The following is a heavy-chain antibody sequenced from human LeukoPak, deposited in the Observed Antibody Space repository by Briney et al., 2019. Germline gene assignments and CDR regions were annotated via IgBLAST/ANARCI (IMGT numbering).Heavy chain of an antibody. Sequence: GSVKVSCKVSGYTLTEVSMHWVRQAPGKGLERMGGFYLEDGETIYAQTSQGRGTMTEDTSTNTAYMPMTRRRSEDTAVYSCATTQDYYDSSGPDAFDIWGQGTMVTVSS. CDR3: ATTQDYYDSSGPDAFDI. J-gene: IGHJ3*02. CDR2: FYLEDGET. D-gene: IGHD3-22*01. CDR1: GYTLTEVS. V-gene: IGHV1-24*01.